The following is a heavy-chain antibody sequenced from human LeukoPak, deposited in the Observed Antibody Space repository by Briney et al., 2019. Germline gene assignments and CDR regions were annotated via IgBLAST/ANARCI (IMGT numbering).Heavy chain of an antibody. CDR2: ISGSGGST. CDR1: GFTFSSYA. V-gene: IGHV3-23*01. D-gene: IGHD3-10*01. Sequence: GGSLRLSCAASGFTFSSYAMSWVRQAPGKGLEWVSAISGSGGSTYYADSVKGRFTISRDNSKNTLYLQMNSLRAEDTAVYYCANVYYFGSGTYEGRYFDYWGQGTLVTVSS. J-gene: IGHJ4*02. CDR3: ANVYYFGSGTYEGRYFDY.